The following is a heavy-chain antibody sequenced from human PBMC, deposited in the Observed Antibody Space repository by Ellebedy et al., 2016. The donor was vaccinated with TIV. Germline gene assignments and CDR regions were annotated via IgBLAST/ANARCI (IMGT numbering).Heavy chain of an antibody. Sequence: AASVKVSCKASGYTFTGYYMHWVRQAPGQGLEWMGWIGTYSGHTNYARKFQGRVTMTTDTFTSTAYMELRSLTSDDTAVYYCARDFHCTSNNCYERPSLYYFDSWGQGTLVTVSS. V-gene: IGHV1-18*04. J-gene: IGHJ4*02. CDR3: ARDFHCTSNNCYERPSLYYFDS. CDR2: IGTYSGHT. CDR1: GYTFTGYY. D-gene: IGHD2-2*01.